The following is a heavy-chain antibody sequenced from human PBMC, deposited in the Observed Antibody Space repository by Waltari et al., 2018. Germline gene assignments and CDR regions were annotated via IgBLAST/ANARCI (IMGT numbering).Heavy chain of an antibody. CDR2: IEKDGSET. CDR3: AAGAGWLIDY. J-gene: IGHJ4*02. D-gene: IGHD6-19*01. V-gene: IGHV3-7*01. Sequence: DVQLVESGSGLVQPGGALRLSCSVSGFPFHTYWMNWVRQAPGKGLEWVANIEKDGSETNYVDSVKGRFTISRDNAKNSVYLQMNSLRAEDTAVYYCAAGAGWLIDYWGQGTLVTVSS. CDR1: GFPFHTYW.